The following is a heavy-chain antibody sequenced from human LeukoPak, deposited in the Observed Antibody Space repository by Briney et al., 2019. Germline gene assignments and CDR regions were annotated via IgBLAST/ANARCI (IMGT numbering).Heavy chain of an antibody. CDR3: ARDGYNSYSYYMDV. J-gene: IGHJ6*03. CDR1: GFTFSSYE. D-gene: IGHD5-12*01. V-gene: IGHV3-48*03. CDR2: ISSGGSAI. Sequence: GGSLRPSCAASGFTFSSYEMNWVRQAPGKGLEWVSYISSGGSAIYYADSVKGRFTISRDNAKNSLYLQMNSLRAEDTAVYYWARDGYNSYSYYMDVWGKGTTVTVPS.